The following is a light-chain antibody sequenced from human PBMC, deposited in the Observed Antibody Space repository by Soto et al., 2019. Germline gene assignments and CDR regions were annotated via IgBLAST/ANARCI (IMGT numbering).Light chain of an antibody. CDR3: QQYSTSPPWT. J-gene: IGKJ1*01. V-gene: IGKV3-20*01. CDR2: AAS. Sequence: EIVLMQSPGTLSLSPGERVTLSCRASQSVTNNYLAWYQQNPGQAPRLLIYAASRRAPGIPDRFSGSGSGTEFTLTISRLEPEDFAVYYCQQYSTSPPWTFGQGTTVDIK. CDR1: QSVTNNY.